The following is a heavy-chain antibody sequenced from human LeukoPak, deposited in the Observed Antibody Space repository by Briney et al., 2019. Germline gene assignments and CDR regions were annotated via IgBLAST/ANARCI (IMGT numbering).Heavy chain of an antibody. D-gene: IGHD2-2*01. CDR2: IWYDGSNK. J-gene: IGHJ6*02. V-gene: IGHV3-33*01. CDR1: GFTFSSYG. CDR3: ARDRSRGVVPAALDV. Sequence: QSGVTLRLSCAASGFTFSSYGMHWVRQAPGKGLEWVAVIWYDGSNKYYADSVKGRFTISRDNSKTTLYLQMNSLRADDTAVYYCARDRSRGVVPAALDVWGQGTTVTLSS.